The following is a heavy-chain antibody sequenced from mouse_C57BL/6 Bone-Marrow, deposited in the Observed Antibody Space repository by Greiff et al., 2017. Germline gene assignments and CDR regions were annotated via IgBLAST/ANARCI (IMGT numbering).Heavy chain of an antibody. CDR1: GYTFTDHT. Sequence: VQLQESDAELVKPGASVKISCKVSGYTFTDHTIHWMKQRPEQGLEWIGYIYPRDGSTKYNEKFKGKATLTADKSSSTAYMQLNSLTSEDSAVYFCARGNYYGSSFFDYWGQGTTLTVSS. CDR2: IYPRDGST. CDR3: ARGNYYGSSFFDY. D-gene: IGHD1-1*01. V-gene: IGHV1-78*01. J-gene: IGHJ2*01.